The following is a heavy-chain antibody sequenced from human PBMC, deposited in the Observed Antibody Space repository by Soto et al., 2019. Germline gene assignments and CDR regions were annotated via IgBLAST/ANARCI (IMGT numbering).Heavy chain of an antibody. CDR3: AGGPSSSGWYEVYYFDF. CDR2: ISPSGNTV. Sequence: GESLKISCAASGSTFSDYYMNWIRQIPGKGLEWVSYISPSGNTVNYSDSVKGRFTMSRDNAKNSLYLQLNSLRTEDTAIYYCAGGPSSSGWYEVYYFDFWGPGALVTVSS. V-gene: IGHV3-11*01. CDR1: GSTFSDYY. D-gene: IGHD6-13*01. J-gene: IGHJ4*02.